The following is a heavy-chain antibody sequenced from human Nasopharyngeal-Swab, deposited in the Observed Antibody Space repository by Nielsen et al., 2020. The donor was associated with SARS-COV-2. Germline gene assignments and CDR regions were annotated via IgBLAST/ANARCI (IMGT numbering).Heavy chain of an antibody. Sequence: VRQAPGKGLEWVAVIWYDGSNKYYADSVKGRFTISRDNSKNTLHLQMNSLRAEDTAVYYCARGSFEELTIFGVVYSTNWFDPWGQGTLVTVSS. D-gene: IGHD3-3*01. CDR2: IWYDGSNK. CDR3: ARGSFEELTIFGVVYSTNWFDP. V-gene: IGHV3-33*01. J-gene: IGHJ5*02.